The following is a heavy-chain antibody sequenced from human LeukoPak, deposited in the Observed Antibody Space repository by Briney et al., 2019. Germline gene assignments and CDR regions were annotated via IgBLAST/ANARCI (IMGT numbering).Heavy chain of an antibody. V-gene: IGHV3-48*03. J-gene: IGHJ3*02. CDR2: ISSSGSTI. CDR1: GFTFSSYE. D-gene: IGHD3-22*01. CDR3: VGDSSATDAFDI. Sequence: GGSLRLSCAASGFTFSSYEMNWVRQAPGKGLEWVSYISSSGSTIYYADSVKGRFTIPRDNSKNTLYLQMNSLRAEDTAVYYCVGDSSATDAFDIWGQGTMVTVSS.